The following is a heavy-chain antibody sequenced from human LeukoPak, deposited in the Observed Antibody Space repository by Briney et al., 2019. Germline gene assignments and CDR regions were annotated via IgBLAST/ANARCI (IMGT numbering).Heavy chain of an antibody. CDR3: ARGPTTVTIVYYYYMDV. CDR1: GGSISSGDYY. V-gene: IGHV4-30-4*08. J-gene: IGHJ6*03. CDR2: IYYSGST. Sequence: SETLSLTCTVSGGSISSGDYYWSWIRQPPGKSLEWSGYIYYSGSTYYNPSLKSRVTISVDTSKNQFSLKLSSVTAADTAVYYCARGPTTVTIVYYYYMDVWGKGTTVTVSS. D-gene: IGHD4-11*01.